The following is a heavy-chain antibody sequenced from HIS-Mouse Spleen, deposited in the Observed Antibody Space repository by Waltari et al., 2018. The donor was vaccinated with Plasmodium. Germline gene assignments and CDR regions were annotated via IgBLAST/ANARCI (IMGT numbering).Heavy chain of an antibody. Sequence: QVQLQESGPGLVKPSETLSLTCTVSGGSISSYYWSWIRQPPGKGLEWIGYIYYSGSTNHNPALKSRVTISVDTSKNQFSLKLSSVTAADTAVYYCARAGYSGSYYYFDYWGQGTLVTVSS. CDR3: ARAGYSGSYYYFDY. CDR2: IYYSGST. CDR1: GGSISSYY. J-gene: IGHJ4*02. D-gene: IGHD1-26*01. V-gene: IGHV4-59*01.